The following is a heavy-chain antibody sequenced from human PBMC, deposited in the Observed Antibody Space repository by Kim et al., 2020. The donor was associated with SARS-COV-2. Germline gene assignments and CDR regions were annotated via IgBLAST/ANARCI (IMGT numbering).Heavy chain of an antibody. D-gene: IGHD2-15*01. V-gene: IGHV3-13*01. J-gene: IGHJ6*02. Sequence: GGSLRLSCAASGFTFSSYDMHWVRQATGKGLEWVSAIGTAGDTYYPGSVKGRFTISRENAKNSLYLQMNSLRAGDTAVYYCARAMVVAANYYYYGMDVWGQGPTVTVSS. CDR1: GFTFSSYD. CDR2: IGTAGDT. CDR3: ARAMVVAANYYYYGMDV.